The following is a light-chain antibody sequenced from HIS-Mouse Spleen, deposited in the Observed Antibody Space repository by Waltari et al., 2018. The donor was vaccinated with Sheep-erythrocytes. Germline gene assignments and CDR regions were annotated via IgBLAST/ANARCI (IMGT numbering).Light chain of an antibody. J-gene: IGLJ2*01. Sequence: TQPPSVSVSPGQPASITCSGDKLGDKYACWYQQKPGQSPVLVIYQDSKRPSGIPERFSGSNSGNTATLTISGTQAMDEADYYCQAWDSSTVVFGGGTKLTVL. CDR3: QAWDSSTVV. CDR1: KLGDKY. V-gene: IGLV3-1*01. CDR2: QDS.